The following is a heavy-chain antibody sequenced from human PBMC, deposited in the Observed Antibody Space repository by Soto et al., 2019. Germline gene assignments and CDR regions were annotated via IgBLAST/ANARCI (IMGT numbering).Heavy chain of an antibody. CDR3: AREYETGWST. V-gene: IGHV1-2*04. CDR2: INPDSGGT. D-gene: IGHD6-19*01. CDR1: GYTFTDYY. J-gene: IGHJ4*02. Sequence: ASVKVSCKASGYTFTDYYIHWVRQAPGQGLEWMGWINPDSGGTKYAQKFQGWVTMTRDTSISTVYLELTSDDTAVYYCAREYETGWSTWGQGTLVTVSS.